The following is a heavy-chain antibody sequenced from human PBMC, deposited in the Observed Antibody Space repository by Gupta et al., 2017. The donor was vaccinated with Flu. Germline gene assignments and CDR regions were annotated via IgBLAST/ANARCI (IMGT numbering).Heavy chain of an antibody. CDR3: VYNDISGGAELFQFDY. CDR1: GFSLDTHGVG. D-gene: IGHD1-26*01. CDR2: IYWDDDK. Sequence: QITLKESGPSLVKPAQTLTLTCSLSGFSLDTHGVGVAWIRQPPGKALEWLAVIYWDDDKRYSPSLKTRLSITRDTPGDQVFLTMTDMDPADTGTYYCVYNDISGGAELFQFDYWGQGKLVTVSS. J-gene: IGHJ4*02. V-gene: IGHV2-5*04.